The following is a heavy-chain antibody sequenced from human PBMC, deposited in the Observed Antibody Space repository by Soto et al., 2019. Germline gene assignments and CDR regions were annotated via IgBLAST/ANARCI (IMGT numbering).Heavy chain of an antibody. CDR3: ARGAFEYSGSFQDYLDV. V-gene: IGHV3-30*03. J-gene: IGHJ6*03. D-gene: IGHD3-10*01. CDR2: VFYNGNGE. Sequence: QVQLVESGGGVVQPGRSLRLSCGASGFTFSRHNMHWVRQAPGKGLEWVAAVFYNGNGEAYADSVEGRFTISRDNSKNTLDLQMNSLRTADTAVYYCARGAFEYSGSFQDYLDVWGKGTTVAV. CDR1: GFTFSRHN.